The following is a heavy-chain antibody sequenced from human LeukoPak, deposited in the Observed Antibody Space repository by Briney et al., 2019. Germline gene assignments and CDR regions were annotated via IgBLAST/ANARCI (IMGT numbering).Heavy chain of an antibody. CDR1: GYSFTNSW. J-gene: IGHJ4*02. CDR3: ARQALRAYFDF. V-gene: IGHV5-51*01. CDR2: IYPDDSDT. Sequence: KDGESLKISCKGSGYSFTNSWIGWVRQMPGKGLEWMGIIYPDDSDTKYSPSFQGQVTFSVDKSISTAYLQWSSLKASDTAIYYCARQALRAYFDFWGQGTLVTVSS. D-gene: IGHD2-15*01.